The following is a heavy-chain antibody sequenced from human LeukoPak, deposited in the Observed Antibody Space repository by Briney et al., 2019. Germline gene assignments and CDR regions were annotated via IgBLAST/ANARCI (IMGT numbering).Heavy chain of an antibody. CDR2: ISSNGGST. Sequence: GGSLRPSCAASGFTFSSYAMHWVRQAPGKGLEYVSAISSNGGSTYYANSVKGRFTISRDNSKNTLYLQMGSLRAEDMAVYYCARVDDSSGYWGYYFDYWGQGTLVTVSS. V-gene: IGHV3-64*01. CDR1: GFTFSSYA. D-gene: IGHD3-22*01. CDR3: ARVDDSSGYWGYYFDY. J-gene: IGHJ4*02.